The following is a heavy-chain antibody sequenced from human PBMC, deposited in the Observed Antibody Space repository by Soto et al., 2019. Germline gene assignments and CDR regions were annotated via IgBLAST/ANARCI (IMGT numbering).Heavy chain of an antibody. V-gene: IGHV3-21*01. D-gene: IGHD3-10*01. CDR2: ISSRSSYI. Sequence: GGSLRLSCAASGFTFSGYIMNWVRQAPGKGLEGVSSISSRSSYIYYADSVKGRFTISRDNAKNSLYLQMNSLRAEDTAVSYCSIDGSPGALCFGELFQAYYYGIHLWGQGSTVTV. CDR3: SIDGSPGALCFGELFQAYYYGIHL. J-gene: IGHJ6*02. CDR1: GFTFSGYI.